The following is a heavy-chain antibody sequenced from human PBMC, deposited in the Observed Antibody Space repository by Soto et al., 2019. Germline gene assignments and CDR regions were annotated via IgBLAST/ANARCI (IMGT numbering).Heavy chain of an antibody. CDR3: ARKDGFGEYNGMDV. D-gene: IGHD3-10*01. V-gene: IGHV1-18*01. CDR1: VYTLTSYD. Sequence: ASVKVCCKASVYTLTSYDSNWVRQAPGQGLEWMGWINPYNGNTNYAQKLQGRVTMTTDTSTSTAYMELRSLRSDDTAVYYCARKDGFGEYNGMDVWGQGTTVTVSS. J-gene: IGHJ6*02. CDR2: INPYNGNT.